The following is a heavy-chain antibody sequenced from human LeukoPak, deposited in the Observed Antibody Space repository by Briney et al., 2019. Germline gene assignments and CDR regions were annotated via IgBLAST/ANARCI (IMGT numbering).Heavy chain of an antibody. V-gene: IGHV3-23*01. CDR3: ARVTCGGDCKSSDY. J-gene: IGHJ4*02. CDR1: GFTFSSHG. Sequence: PGGSLRLSCAASGFTFSSHGMNWVRQAPGKGLEWVSGISDSGESTWYADSVKGRFTISRDNSKNTIYLQMNSLRAEDTAIYYCARVTCGGDCKSSDYWGQGTLVTVSS. CDR2: ISDSGEST. D-gene: IGHD2-21*02.